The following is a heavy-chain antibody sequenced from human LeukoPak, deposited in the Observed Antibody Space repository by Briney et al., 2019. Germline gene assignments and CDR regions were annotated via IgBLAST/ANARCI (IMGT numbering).Heavy chain of an antibody. J-gene: IGHJ5*01. CDR3: AKESTVTPGNVNWFDS. Sequence: GGSLRLSCAASAFTFSLYAMSWVRQAPGKGLEWISTISGSGDNTYYAESVKGRFTISRDNSKNTLYLRMKSLRAEDTAIYYCAKESTVTPGNVNWFDSWGQGTLVTVSS. D-gene: IGHD4-17*01. CDR2: ISGSGDNT. V-gene: IGHV3-23*01. CDR1: AFTFSLYA.